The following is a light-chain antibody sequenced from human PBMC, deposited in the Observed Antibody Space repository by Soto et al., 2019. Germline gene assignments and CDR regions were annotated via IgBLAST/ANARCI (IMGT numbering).Light chain of an antibody. CDR1: QSLVHSDGNTY. CDR2: KVS. Sequence: DIVMTQTPLSSPVTLGQSASISCRSSQSLVHSDGNTYLSWLQQRPGKPPRLLIYKVSDRFSGVPDRFRGSGAGTDFTPKISRVDAEDVEDYYCLQATKSPSTFGLGTKLEIK. J-gene: IGKJ2*01. CDR3: LQATKSPST. V-gene: IGKV2-24*01.